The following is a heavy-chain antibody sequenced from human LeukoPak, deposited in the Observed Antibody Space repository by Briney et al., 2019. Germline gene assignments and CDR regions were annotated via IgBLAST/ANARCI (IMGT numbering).Heavy chain of an antibody. D-gene: IGHD2-2*01. Sequence: WGSLRLSCAVSGSIFSSYAMSWVRQAPGKGLEWVSVISGSGGLTYYADSVKGRFTISRDNSKNTLYLQMNSLRADDTAVYYCARDLRRDCSTTTCYAFDYWGQGTLVTVSS. J-gene: IGHJ4*02. CDR1: GSIFSSYA. CDR2: ISGSGGLT. V-gene: IGHV3-23*01. CDR3: ARDLRRDCSTTTCYAFDY.